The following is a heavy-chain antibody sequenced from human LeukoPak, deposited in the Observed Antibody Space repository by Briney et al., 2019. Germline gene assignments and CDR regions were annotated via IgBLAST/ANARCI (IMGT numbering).Heavy chain of an antibody. CDR1: GFTFSSYG. Sequence: PGGSLRLSCAASGFTFSSYGMHWVRQAPGKGLEWVAVISYDGSNKYYADSVKGRFTISRDNSKNTLYLQMNSLRAEDTAVYYCARDGRVYYDILTGAFDYWGQGTLVTVSS. D-gene: IGHD3-9*01. CDR2: ISYDGSNK. CDR3: ARDGRVYYDILTGAFDY. J-gene: IGHJ4*02. V-gene: IGHV3-30*03.